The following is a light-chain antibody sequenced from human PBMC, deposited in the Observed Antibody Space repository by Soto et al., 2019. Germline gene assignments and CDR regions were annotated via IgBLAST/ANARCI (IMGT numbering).Light chain of an antibody. Sequence: EIVMTQSPATLSVSPGERATLSCRASQSVGSNLAWYQQRPGQAPRLLIYAASSRATGIPARFSGSGSGTEFTLSISSLQSEDFAVYYCQQYNKWPLFTFGPGTRVDVK. CDR1: QSVGSN. J-gene: IGKJ3*01. CDR3: QQYNKWPLFT. CDR2: AAS. V-gene: IGKV3-15*01.